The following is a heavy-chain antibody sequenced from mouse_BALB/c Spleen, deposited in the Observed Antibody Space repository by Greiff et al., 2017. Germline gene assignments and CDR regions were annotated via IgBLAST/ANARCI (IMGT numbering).Heavy chain of an antibody. D-gene: IGHD1-1*01. J-gene: IGHJ3*01. CDR3: ARYGSWFAY. Sequence: EVQLQQSGAELVKPGASVKLSCTASGFNITDTYMHWVKQRPEQGLEWIGRIDPANGNTKYDPKFQGKATITADTSSNTTYLQLSSLTSEDTAVYYCARYGSWFAYWGQGTLVTVSA. CDR1: GFNITDTY. CDR2: IDPANGNT. V-gene: IGHV14-3*02.